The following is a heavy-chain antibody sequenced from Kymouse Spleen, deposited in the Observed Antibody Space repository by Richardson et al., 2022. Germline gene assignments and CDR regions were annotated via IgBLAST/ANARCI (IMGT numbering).Heavy chain of an antibody. Sequence: EVQLVESGGGLVQPGRSLRLSCAASGFTFDDYAMHWVRQAPGKGLEWVSGISWNSGSIGYADSVKGRFTISRDNAKNSLYLQMNSLRAEDTALYYCAKDIQQWLGLFDYWGQGTLVTVSS. CDR1: GFTFDDYA. CDR2: ISWNSGSI. CDR3: AKDIQQWLGLFDY. J-gene: IGHJ4*02. D-gene: IGHD6-19*01. V-gene: IGHV3-9*01.